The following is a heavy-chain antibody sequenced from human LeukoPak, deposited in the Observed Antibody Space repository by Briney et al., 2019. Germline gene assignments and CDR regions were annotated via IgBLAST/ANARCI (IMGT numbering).Heavy chain of an antibody. V-gene: IGHV3-74*01. Sequence: GGSLRLSRAASGFTFSSYWMHWVRQAPGKGLVWVSRINSDGSSTSYADSVKGRFTISRDNAKNTLYLQMNSLRAEDTAVYYCARDKHAGYCSSTSCYAYYGMDVWGQGTTVTVSS. CDR3: ARDKHAGYCSSTSCYAYYGMDV. CDR1: GFTFSSYW. J-gene: IGHJ6*02. D-gene: IGHD2-2*01. CDR2: INSDGSST.